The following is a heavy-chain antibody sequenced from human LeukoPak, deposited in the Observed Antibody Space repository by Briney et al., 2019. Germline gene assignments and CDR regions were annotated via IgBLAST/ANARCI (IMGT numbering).Heavy chain of an antibody. CDR2: IWYDGGNK. D-gene: IGHD3-22*01. CDR3: ARSSSGHHLDY. J-gene: IGHJ4*02. Sequence: GRSLRLSCAASGFTFSSYGMHWVRQAPGKGLEWVAVIWYDGGNKYYADSVKGRFTISRDNSKNTLYLQMNSLRAEDTAVYYCARSSSGHHLDYWGQGTLVTVSS. CDR1: GFTFSSYG. V-gene: IGHV3-33*01.